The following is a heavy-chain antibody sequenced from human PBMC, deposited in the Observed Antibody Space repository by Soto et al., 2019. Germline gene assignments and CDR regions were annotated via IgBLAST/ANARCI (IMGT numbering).Heavy chain of an antibody. D-gene: IGHD2-15*01. CDR1: GFRFSTYN. J-gene: IGHJ5*01. V-gene: IGHV3-48*02. CDR3: ARDRCYDGTCYSASDS. Sequence: HPGGSLRLSCAASGFRFSTYNMDWVRQAPGKGPEWIAHNSTTSFTIYYADSVKGRFTISRDNDRNSLYLEMNSLRDEDTAVYYCARDRCYDGTCYSASDSWGQGTLVTVSS. CDR2: NSTTSFTI.